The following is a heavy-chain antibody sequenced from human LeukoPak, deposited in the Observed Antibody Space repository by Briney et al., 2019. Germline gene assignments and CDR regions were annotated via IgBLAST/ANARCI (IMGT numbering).Heavy chain of an antibody. CDR1: GDSVSSDSIA. V-gene: IGHV6-1*01. D-gene: IGHD6-19*01. CDR2: TYYKSAWYN. CDR3: ARGTGWPQFDY. J-gene: IGHJ4*02. Sequence: SQTLSLTCAISGDSVSSDSIAWNWIRQSPSRGLEWLGRTYYKSAWYNDYAVSVKDRITINPDTSKNQFSLQLNSVTPEDTAVYYCARGTGWPQFDYWGQGTLVTVSS.